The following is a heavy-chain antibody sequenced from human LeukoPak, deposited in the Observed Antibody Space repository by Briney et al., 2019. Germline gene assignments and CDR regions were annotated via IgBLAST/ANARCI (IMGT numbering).Heavy chain of an antibody. V-gene: IGHV4-61*02. CDR1: GGSISSGSYY. CDR3: ARSGSYYDFWSGYPDY. D-gene: IGHD3-3*01. J-gene: IGHJ4*02. CDR2: IYTSGST. Sequence: SETLSLTCTVSGGSISSGSYYWSWIRQPAGKGLEWIGRIYTSGSTNYNPSLKSRVTISVDTSKNQFSLKLSSVTAADTAVYYCARSGSYYDFWSGYPDYWGQGTLVTVSS.